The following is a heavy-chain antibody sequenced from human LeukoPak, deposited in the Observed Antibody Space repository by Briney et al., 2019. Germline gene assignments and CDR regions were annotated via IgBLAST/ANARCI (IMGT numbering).Heavy chain of an antibody. Sequence: PGESLRLSCAASGSTFSTDAMHWVRQAPGKGLEWVAVISYDGSNKYYADSVKGRFTISRDNSKNTLYLQMNSLRAEDTAVYYCANGYCTNGVCYPYYYYYMDVWGKGTTVTVSS. CDR1: GSTFSTDA. CDR2: ISYDGSNK. V-gene: IGHV3-30*18. J-gene: IGHJ6*03. D-gene: IGHD2-8*01. CDR3: ANGYCTNGVCYPYYYYYMDV.